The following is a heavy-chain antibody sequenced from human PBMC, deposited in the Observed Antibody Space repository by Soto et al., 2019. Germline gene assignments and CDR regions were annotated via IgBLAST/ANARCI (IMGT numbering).Heavy chain of an antibody. CDR1: GASIGSGGW. Sequence: SETLSLTGAVSGASIGSGGWWSWVRQPPGKRLEWSAEIFHDANTNYSRSLKSRVNISVDKSQNQFCVNVYSVTAADTAVYYCARHEGWTGPDQWGQGTLATVSS. CDR2: IFHDANT. D-gene: IGHD2-8*02. J-gene: IGHJ5*02. CDR3: ARHEGWTGPDQ. V-gene: IGHV4-4*02.